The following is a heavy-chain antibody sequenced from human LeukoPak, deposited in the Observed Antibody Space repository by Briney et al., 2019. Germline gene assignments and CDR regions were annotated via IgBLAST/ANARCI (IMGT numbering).Heavy chain of an antibody. Sequence: GSLRLSCAASGFTFSSYSMNWVRQAPGKGLEWVSSISSSSSYIYYADSVKGRFTISRDNAKNSLYLQMNSLRAEDTAVYYCASRASPVVPAAIAVDYWGQGTLVTVSS. CDR3: ASRASPVVPAAIAVDY. D-gene: IGHD2-2*01. V-gene: IGHV3-21*01. J-gene: IGHJ4*02. CDR2: ISSSSSYI. CDR1: GFTFSSYS.